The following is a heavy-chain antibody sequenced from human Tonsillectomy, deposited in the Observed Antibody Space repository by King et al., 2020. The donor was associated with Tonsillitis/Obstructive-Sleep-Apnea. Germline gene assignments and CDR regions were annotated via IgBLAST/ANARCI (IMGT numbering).Heavy chain of an antibody. V-gene: IGHV3-15*07. D-gene: IGHD4-23*01. CDR3: TTGLXGGADHDDR. Sequence: VQLVESGGGLVKPGGSLRLSCGASGFTFSSAWMNWVRQAPGKGLEWVGRIKSEKNAGTTDYAAPVKGRVXISRDDSQKXLYLQVNSLKTEDTAVYYGTTGLXGGADHDDRWGQXTXVTVSS. CDR2: IKSEKNAGTT. J-gene: IGHJ5*02. CDR1: GFTFSSAW.